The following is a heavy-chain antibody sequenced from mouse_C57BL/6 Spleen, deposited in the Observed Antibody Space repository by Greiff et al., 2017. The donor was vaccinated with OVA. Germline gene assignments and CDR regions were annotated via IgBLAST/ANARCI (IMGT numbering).Heavy chain of an antibody. CDR1: GYTFTSYW. CDR3: VRSGDSNYFYAMDY. J-gene: IGHJ4*01. Sequence: QVHVKQPGAELVKPGASVKLSCKASGYTFTSYWMHWVKQRPGRGLEWIGRIDPNSGGTKYNEKFKSKATLTVDKPSSTAYMQLSSLTSEDSAVYYCVRSGDSNYFYAMDYWGQGTSVTVSS. V-gene: IGHV1-72*01. CDR2: IDPNSGGT. D-gene: IGHD2-5*01.